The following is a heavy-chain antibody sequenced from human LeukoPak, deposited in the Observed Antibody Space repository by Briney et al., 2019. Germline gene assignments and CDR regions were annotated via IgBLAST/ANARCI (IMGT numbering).Heavy chain of an antibody. V-gene: IGHV3-7*01. CDR1: GFTFSSYW. Sequence: GGSLRLSCAASGFTFSSYWMSWVRQAPGKGLEWVANIKQDGREKYYVDSVKGRFTISRDNAKNSLYLQMSSLRAEDTAVYYCARDVQDDYVWGSYRYWDYWGQGTLVTVSS. J-gene: IGHJ4*02. CDR2: IKQDGREK. D-gene: IGHD3-16*02. CDR3: ARDVQDDYVWGSYRYWDY.